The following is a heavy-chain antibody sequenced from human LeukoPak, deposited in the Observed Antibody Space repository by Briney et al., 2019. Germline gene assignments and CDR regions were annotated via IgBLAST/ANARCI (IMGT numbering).Heavy chain of an antibody. J-gene: IGHJ6*03. D-gene: IGHD6-19*01. CDR2: IIPIFGTA. CDR3: ARGTEGLSGWLRYYYYYYMDV. Sequence: SVKVSCKASGYTFTSYGISWVRQAPGQGLEWMGGIIPIFGTANYAQKFQGRVTITADESTSTAYMELSSLRSEDTAVYYCARGTEGLSGWLRYYYYYYMDVWGKGTTVTVSS. V-gene: IGHV1-69*13. CDR1: GYTFTSYG.